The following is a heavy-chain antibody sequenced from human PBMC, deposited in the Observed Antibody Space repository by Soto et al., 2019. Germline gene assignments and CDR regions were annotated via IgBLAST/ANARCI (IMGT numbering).Heavy chain of an antibody. CDR2: ISAYNGNT. D-gene: IGHD6-6*01. Sequence: QVPLVQSGAEVKKPGASVKVSCKASGYTFTSYGISWVRQAPGQGPEWMGWISAYNGNTNYAQKLQGRVTMTTDTSTSTAYMELRSLRSDDTAVYYCARDREGIAARQHYYYGMDVWGQGTTVTVSS. CDR1: GYTFTSYG. CDR3: ARDREGIAARQHYYYGMDV. V-gene: IGHV1-18*01. J-gene: IGHJ6*02.